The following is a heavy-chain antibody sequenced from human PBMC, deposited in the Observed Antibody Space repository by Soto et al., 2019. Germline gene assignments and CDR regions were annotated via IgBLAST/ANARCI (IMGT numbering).Heavy chain of an antibody. CDR2: IYYSGST. Sequence: SETLSLTCTVSGDSISSYYWSWIRQPPGKGLEWIGNIYYSGSTNYNPSLKSRVTISVDTSKNRFSLKLSSVTAADTAVYYCARSFRRYFDFDSWGQGTLVTVPQ. CDR1: GDSISSYY. D-gene: IGHD3-9*01. V-gene: IGHV4-59*01. CDR3: ARSFRRYFDFDS. J-gene: IGHJ4*02.